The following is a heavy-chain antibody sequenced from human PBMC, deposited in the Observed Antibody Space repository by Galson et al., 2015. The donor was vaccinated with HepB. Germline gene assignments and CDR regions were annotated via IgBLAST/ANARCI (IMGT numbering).Heavy chain of an antibody. V-gene: IGHV3-15*01. CDR1: GFTFSNAW. Sequence: SLRLSCAASGFTFSNAWMSWVRQAPGKGLEWVGRIKSKTDGGTTDYAAPVKGRFTISRDDSKNTPYLQMNSLKTEDTAVYYCTTDIVATITDRTDYWGQGTLVTVSS. J-gene: IGHJ4*02. D-gene: IGHD5-12*01. CDR2: IKSKTDGGTT. CDR3: TTDIVATITDRTDY.